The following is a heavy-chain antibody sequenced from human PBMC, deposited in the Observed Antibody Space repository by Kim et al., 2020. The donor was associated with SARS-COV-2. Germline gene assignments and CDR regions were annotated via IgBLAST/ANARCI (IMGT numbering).Heavy chain of an antibody. CDR2: ISYDGSNK. J-gene: IGHJ4*02. V-gene: IGHV3-30*18. D-gene: IGHD6-19*01. CDR1: GFTFSSYG. Sequence: GGSLRLSCAASGFTFSSYGMHWVRQAPGKGLEWVAVISYDGSNKYYADSVKGRFTISRDNSKNTLYLQMNSLRAEDTAVYYCAKDQGERGMYSSGWSNNRVENWGQGTLVAVSS. CDR3: AKDQGERGMYSSGWSNNRVEN.